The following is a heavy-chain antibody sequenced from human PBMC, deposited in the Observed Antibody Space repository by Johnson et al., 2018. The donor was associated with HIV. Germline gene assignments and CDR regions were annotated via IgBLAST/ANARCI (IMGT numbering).Heavy chain of an antibody. CDR1: GFTFSSYA. CDR2: ISYDGSNK. Sequence: QVQLVESGGGVVQPGRSLRLSCAASGFTFSSYAMHWVRQAPGKGLEWVAVISYDGSNKYYADSVKGRFTISRDNSKNTLYLQMNSLRAEDTAVYYCARDNEDIVLVGAFDIWGQGTMVTVSS. CDR3: ARDNEDIVLVGAFDI. J-gene: IGHJ3*02. V-gene: IGHV3-30-3*01. D-gene: IGHD2-8*02.